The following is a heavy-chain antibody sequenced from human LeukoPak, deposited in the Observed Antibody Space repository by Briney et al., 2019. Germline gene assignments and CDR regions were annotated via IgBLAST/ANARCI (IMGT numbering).Heavy chain of an antibody. D-gene: IGHD3-16*02. CDR1: GFTFDDYG. CDR3: ARAHDYVRGSYRTYYFDY. CDR2: INWYGGST. V-gene: IGHV3-20*04. J-gene: IGHJ4*02. Sequence: GGSLRLSCAASGFTFDDYGMSWVRQAPGKGLEWVSGINWYGGSTGYADSVKGRFTISRDNAKNSLYLQMNSLRAEDTALYYCARAHDYVRGSYRTYYFDYWGQGTLVTVSS.